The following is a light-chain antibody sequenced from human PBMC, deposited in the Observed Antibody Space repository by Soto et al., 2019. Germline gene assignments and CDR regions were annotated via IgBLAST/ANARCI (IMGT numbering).Light chain of an antibody. Sequence: EVVLTQSPGTLSLSPGERATLSCRASLSISNYLAWYQQKPGQAPRLLIYDASSRATGIPDRFSGSASGTEFTLTISRLEPEDFAVYYCQQYGSSRRTFGQGTKMEIK. J-gene: IGKJ1*01. CDR1: LSISNY. V-gene: IGKV3-20*01. CDR3: QQYGSSRRT. CDR2: DAS.